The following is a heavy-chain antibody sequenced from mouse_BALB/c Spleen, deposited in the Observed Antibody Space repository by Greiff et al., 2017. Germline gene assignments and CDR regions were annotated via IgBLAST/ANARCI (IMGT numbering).Heavy chain of an antibody. D-gene: IGHD3-1*01. Sequence: EVQLVESGGGLVQPGGSRKLSCAASGFTFSSFGMHWVRQAPEKGLEWVAYISSGSSTIYYADTVKGRFTISRDNPNNTLFLQMTSLRSEDTAMYYCARSGAYYAMDYWGQGTSVTVSS. CDR3: ARSGAYYAMDY. CDR2: ISSGSSTI. V-gene: IGHV5-17*02. J-gene: IGHJ4*01. CDR1: GFTFSSFG.